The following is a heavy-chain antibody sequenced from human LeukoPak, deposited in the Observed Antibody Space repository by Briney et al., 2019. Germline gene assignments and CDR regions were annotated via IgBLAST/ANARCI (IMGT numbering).Heavy chain of an antibody. Sequence: SGTLSLTCAVSGGSISSSNWWSWVRQPPGKGLEWIGEIYHSGSTNYNPSLRSRVTISVDKSKNQFSLKLSSVTAADTAVYYCARDNFDSSGYFNYNWFDPWGQGTLVTVSS. J-gene: IGHJ5*02. CDR3: ARDNFDSSGYFNYNWFDP. CDR2: IYHSGST. CDR1: GGSISSSNW. V-gene: IGHV4-4*02. D-gene: IGHD3-22*01.